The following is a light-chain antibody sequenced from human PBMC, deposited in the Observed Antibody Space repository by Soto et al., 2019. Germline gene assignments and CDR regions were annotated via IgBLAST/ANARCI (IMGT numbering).Light chain of an antibody. J-gene: IGKJ1*01. Sequence: EIMMTQSPATLSLSPGERATLSCRASQSVGSSLAWYQQRPCQTPKLLIFNASTRASGIPTRFRGSGSGSDFRLAISSLESDDFTFYYCEQYNVWWTFGQGTKVE. CDR2: NAS. V-gene: IGKV3-15*01. CDR1: QSVGSS. CDR3: EQYNVWWT.